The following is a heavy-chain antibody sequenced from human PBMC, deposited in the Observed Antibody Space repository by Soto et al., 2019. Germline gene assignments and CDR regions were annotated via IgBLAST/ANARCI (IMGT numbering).Heavy chain of an antibody. Sequence: GGSLRLSCAASGFTFSSYGMHWVRQAPGKGLEWVAVIWYDGSNKYYADSVKGRFTISRDNSKNTLYLQMNSLRAEDTAVYYCARDDDANKWIQLWQPGESGGIDYWGQGTLVTVSS. D-gene: IGHD5-18*01. J-gene: IGHJ4*02. CDR2: IWYDGSNK. CDR1: GFTFSSYG. V-gene: IGHV3-33*01. CDR3: ARDDDANKWIQLWQPGESGGIDY.